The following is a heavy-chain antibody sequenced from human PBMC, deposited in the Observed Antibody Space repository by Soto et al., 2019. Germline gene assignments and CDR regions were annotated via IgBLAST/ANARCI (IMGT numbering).Heavy chain of an antibody. CDR2: IKQDGSEK. V-gene: IGHV3-7*01. D-gene: IGHD2-15*01. Sequence: PGGSLRISCAASGFPFSSYWMSWVRQAPGKGLEWVANIKQDGSEKYYVDSVKGRFTISRDNAKNSLYLQMNSLRAEDTAVYYCAREGWSCSGGSCYRDYYFDYWGQGTLVTVSS. J-gene: IGHJ4*02. CDR1: GFPFSSYW. CDR3: AREGWSCSGGSCYRDYYFDY.